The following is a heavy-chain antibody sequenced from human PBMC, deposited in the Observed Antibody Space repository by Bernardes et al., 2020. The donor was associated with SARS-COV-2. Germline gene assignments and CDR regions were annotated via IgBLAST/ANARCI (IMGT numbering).Heavy chain of an antibody. CDR1: GFTFSNAW. CDR3: TTDSGYYGSGSYYWENWFDP. V-gene: IGHV3-15*01. Sequence: GGSLRLSCAASGFTFSNAWMSWVRQAPGKGLEWVGRIKSKTDGGTTDYAAPVKGRFTISRDDSKNTLYLQMNSLKTEDTAVYYCTTDSGYYGSGSYYWENWFDPWGQGTLVTVSS. J-gene: IGHJ5*02. CDR2: IKSKTDGGTT. D-gene: IGHD3-10*01.